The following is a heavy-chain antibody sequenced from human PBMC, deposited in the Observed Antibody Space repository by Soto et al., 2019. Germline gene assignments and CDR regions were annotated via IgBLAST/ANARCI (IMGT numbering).Heavy chain of an antibody. V-gene: IGHV3-21*01. D-gene: IGHD3-16*01. CDR2: ISSSSSYI. CDR1: GFTFSSYS. J-gene: IGHJ6*02. CDR3: ARVGGGGYYYYYGMDV. Sequence: EVQLVESGGGLVKPGGSLRLSCAASGFTFSSYSMNWVRQAPGKGLEWVSSISSSSSYIYYADSVKGRFTISRDNAKNSLYRQMNSLRAEDTAVYYCARVGGGGYYYYYGMDVWGQGTTVTVSS.